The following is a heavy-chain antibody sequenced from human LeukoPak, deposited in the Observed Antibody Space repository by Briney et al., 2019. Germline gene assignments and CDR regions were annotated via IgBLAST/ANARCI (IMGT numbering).Heavy chain of an antibody. D-gene: IGHD3-10*01. CDR3: ARGPGSFDY. CDR1: GGSISSYY. CDR2: IYYSGST. V-gene: IGHV4-59*01. Sequence: SETLSLTCTVSGGSISSYYWSWLRQPPGKGLEWIGYIYYSGSTNYNPSLKSRVTISVDTSKNQFSLKLSSVTAADTAVYYCARGPGSFDYWGQGTLVTVPS. J-gene: IGHJ4*02.